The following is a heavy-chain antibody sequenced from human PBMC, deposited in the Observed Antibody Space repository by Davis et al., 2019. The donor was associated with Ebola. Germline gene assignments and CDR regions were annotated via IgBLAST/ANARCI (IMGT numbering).Heavy chain of an antibody. CDR1: GGTFSSYA. J-gene: IGHJ4*02. D-gene: IGHD5-18*01. Sequence: AASVKVSCKASGGTFSSYAISWVRQAPGQGLEWMGRIIPILGIANYAQKFQGRVTITADKSTGTAYMELSSLRSEDTAVYYCATTGRGYSYGPAYWGQGTLVTVSS. V-gene: IGHV1-69*04. CDR2: IIPILGIA. CDR3: ATTGRGYSYGPAY.